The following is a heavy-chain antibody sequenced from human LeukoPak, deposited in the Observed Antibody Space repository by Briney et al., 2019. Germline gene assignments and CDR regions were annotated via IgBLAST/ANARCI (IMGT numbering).Heavy chain of an antibody. CDR1: GGSINNYY. Sequence: SETLSLTCTVSGGSINNYYWSWIRQPPGKGLEWIGYIYHTGSTSYSPSLKSRVTISADTSQNQFSLKLSSVTAADTAVYYCASRKLGNDYWGQGTLVTVSS. V-gene: IGHV4-59*01. D-gene: IGHD7-27*01. CDR2: IYHTGST. CDR3: ASRKLGNDY. J-gene: IGHJ4*02.